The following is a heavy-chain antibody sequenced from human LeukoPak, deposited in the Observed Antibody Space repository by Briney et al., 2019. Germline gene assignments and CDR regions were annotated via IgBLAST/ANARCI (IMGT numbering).Heavy chain of an antibody. Sequence: SETLSLTCTVSGGSISSYYWSWIRQPPGKGLEWIGYIYYSGSTNYNPSLKSRVTISVDTSKNQFSLKLSSVTAADTAVYYCARQAGCGMYYFDYWGQGTLVSVSS. CDR2: IYYSGST. CDR1: GGSISSYY. J-gene: IGHJ4*02. CDR3: ARQAGCGMYYFDY. V-gene: IGHV4-59*08.